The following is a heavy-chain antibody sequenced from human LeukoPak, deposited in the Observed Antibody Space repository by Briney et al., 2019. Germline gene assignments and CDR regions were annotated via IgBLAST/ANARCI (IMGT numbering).Heavy chain of an antibody. Sequence: PGGSLRLSCAASGFSFSAYWMTWVRQAPGTGLEWVANINPAGTETYYVDPVKGRFTVSRDNAKNLLYLQMNSLRAEDTAVYHCARFGYVAAVDVWGQGTLVIVSS. CDR1: GFSFSAYW. D-gene: IGHD2-15*01. CDR3: ARFGYVAAVDV. J-gene: IGHJ4*02. CDR2: INPAGTET. V-gene: IGHV3-7*01.